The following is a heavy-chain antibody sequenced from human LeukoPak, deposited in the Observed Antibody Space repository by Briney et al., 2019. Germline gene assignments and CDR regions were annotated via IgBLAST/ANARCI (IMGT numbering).Heavy chain of an antibody. CDR3: ARVSLYYGSGTYYPPDY. CDR2: IRYDGSNK. CDR1: GFTFSTYG. J-gene: IGHJ4*02. V-gene: IGHV3-30*02. D-gene: IGHD3-10*01. Sequence: GGSLRLSCAASGFTFSTYGIHWVRQAPGKGLEWVSFIRYDGSNKYYADSVKGRFTISRDNAKNSLYLQMNSLRAEDTAVYYCARVSLYYGSGTYYPPDYWGQGTLVTVSS.